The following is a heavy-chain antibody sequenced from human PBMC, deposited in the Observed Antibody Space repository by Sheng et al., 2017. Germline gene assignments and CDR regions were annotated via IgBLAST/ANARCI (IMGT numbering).Heavy chain of an antibody. V-gene: IGHV4-34*01. J-gene: IGHJ4*02. Sequence: QVQLQQWGAGLLKPSETLSLTCAVYGGSFSGYYWSWIRQPPGKGLEWIGEINHSGSTNYNPSLKSRVTISVDTSKNQFSLKLSSVTAADTAVYYCARSSLAYSSSWYSPRTYYFDYWGQGTLVTVSS. CDR3: ARSSLAYSSSWYSPRTYYFDY. D-gene: IGHD6-13*01. CDR2: INHSGST. CDR1: GGSFSGYY.